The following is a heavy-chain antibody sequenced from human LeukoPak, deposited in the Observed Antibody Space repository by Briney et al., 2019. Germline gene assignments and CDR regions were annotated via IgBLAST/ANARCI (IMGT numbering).Heavy chain of an antibody. J-gene: IGHJ4*02. D-gene: IGHD3-16*01. Sequence: GGYLRLSCAASGFTFTNYWMHWVRQAPGMGLVWVSRLPPDELDIIYADSVKGRFTVSRDNAKNTVYLQMNNLRAKDTALYYCVGPIGYWGSQFWGQGAVDPVSS. CDR1: GFTFTNYW. V-gene: IGHV3-74*01. CDR3: VGPIGYWGSQF. CDR2: LPPDELDI.